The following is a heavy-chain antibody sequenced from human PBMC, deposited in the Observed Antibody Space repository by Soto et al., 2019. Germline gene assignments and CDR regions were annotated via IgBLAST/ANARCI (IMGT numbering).Heavy chain of an antibody. CDR2: ISDSGITT. J-gene: IGHJ5*02. D-gene: IGHD1-26*01. Sequence: EVPLMESGGGLIQPGGSLRLSCAASGFTFSDYAMAWVRQVPGKGLEWVSGISDSGITTKYAASVKGRFTISRDNSKNTFFLQMTSLKAADTAVYYCAKDARRSGIVGQWVAWGQGALVTVSS. CDR3: AKDARRSGIVGQWVA. V-gene: IGHV3-23*01. CDR1: GFTFSDYA.